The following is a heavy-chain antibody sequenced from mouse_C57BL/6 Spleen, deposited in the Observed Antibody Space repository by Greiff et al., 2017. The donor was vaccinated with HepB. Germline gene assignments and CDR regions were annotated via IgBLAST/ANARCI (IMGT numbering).Heavy chain of an antibody. CDR3: ARCLSGDYYAMDY. Sequence: VQLQQSGAELAKPGASVKLSCKASGYTFTSYWMHWVKQRPGQGLEWIGYINPSSGYTKYNQKFKDKATLTADKSSSTAYMQLSSLTYEDSAVYYCARCLSGDYYAMDYWGQGTSVTVSS. J-gene: IGHJ4*01. CDR2: INPSSGYT. D-gene: IGHD3-2*02. V-gene: IGHV1-7*01. CDR1: GYTFTSYW.